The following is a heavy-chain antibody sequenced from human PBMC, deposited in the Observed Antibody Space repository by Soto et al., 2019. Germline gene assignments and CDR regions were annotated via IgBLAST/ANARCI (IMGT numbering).Heavy chain of an antibody. CDR3: AKSAAAEYSYYGMGV. CDR2: ISYDGSKK. CDR1: GLTFSSYG. J-gene: IGHJ6*02. V-gene: IGHV3-30*18. Sequence: QVYLVESGGGVVQPGRSLRLSCAVSGLTFSSYGMHWVRQAPGKGLEWVAVISYDGSKKYYADSVKGRFTISRDNSKNAGYLQMNSLRPDDRAVYYCAKSAAAEYSYYGMGVWGQGTTVIVSS. D-gene: IGHD2-2*01.